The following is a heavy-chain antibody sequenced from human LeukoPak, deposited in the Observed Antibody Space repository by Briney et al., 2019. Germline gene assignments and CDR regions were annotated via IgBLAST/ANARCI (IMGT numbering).Heavy chain of an antibody. D-gene: IGHD3-22*01. CDR3: ARQGGVVVIKYNWFDP. CDR1: SGSISNSNYY. Sequence: SETLSLTCTVSSGSISNSNYYWGWIRQPPGKGLEWIGSIFYSGSTYYNPSLKSRVTISVDTSKNQFSLKLSSVTAADTAEYYCARQGGVVVIKYNWFDPWGQGTLVTVSS. J-gene: IGHJ5*02. CDR2: IFYSGST. V-gene: IGHV4-39*01.